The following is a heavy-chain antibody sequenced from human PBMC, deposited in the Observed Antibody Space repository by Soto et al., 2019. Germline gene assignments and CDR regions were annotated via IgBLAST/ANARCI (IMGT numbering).Heavy chain of an antibody. J-gene: IGHJ4*02. D-gene: IGHD2-8*02. CDR3: AKGGVQVFDY. V-gene: IGHV3-23*01. CDR1: GCTFSSYA. CDR2: ISGSSGST. Sequence: EVQLLESGGGLVQPGGSLRLSCAASGCTFSSYALRWVRQAPGQRLEWVATISGSSGSTYYADSVKGRFTISRDNSKNTLYLQMNSLRAEDTAVYYCAKGGVQVFDYWGQGTLVTVSS.